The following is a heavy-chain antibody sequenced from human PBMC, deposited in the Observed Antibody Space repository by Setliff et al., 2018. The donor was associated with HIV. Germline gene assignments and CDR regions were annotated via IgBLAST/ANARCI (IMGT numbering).Heavy chain of an antibody. Sequence: GASVKVSCKASGYRFSSYDTSWVRQAPGQGLEWMGWISPYNGNTNHAQNFQGRVTMTTDTSTSTAYMELRGLRSDDTAVYYCARNKFEQFVRGGGGLDIWGQGTMVTVSS. D-gene: IGHD6-6*01. V-gene: IGHV1-18*01. CDR2: ISPYNGNT. CDR1: GYRFSSYD. J-gene: IGHJ3*02. CDR3: ARNKFEQFVRGGGGLDI.